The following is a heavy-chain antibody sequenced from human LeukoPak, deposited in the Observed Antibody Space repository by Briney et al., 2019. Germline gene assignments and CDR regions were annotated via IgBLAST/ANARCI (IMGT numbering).Heavy chain of an antibody. CDR3: ARAGVVPAAEYHYYYMDV. V-gene: IGHV3-21*04. CDR2: ISGSSIYI. Sequence: GGSLRLSCAASGFTFSTYSMNWVRQAPGKGLEWVSSISGSSIYIYYADSVKGRFTISRDNAKNSLYLQMNSLRAEDTAVYYCARAGVVPAAEYHYYYMDVWGKGTTVTVSS. J-gene: IGHJ6*03. CDR1: GFTFSTYS. D-gene: IGHD2-2*01.